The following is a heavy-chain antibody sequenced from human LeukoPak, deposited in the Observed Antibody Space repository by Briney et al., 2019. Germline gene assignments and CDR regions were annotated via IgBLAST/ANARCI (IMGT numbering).Heavy chain of an antibody. J-gene: IGHJ5*02. D-gene: IGHD6-13*01. CDR3: ARQYSSSWYLWFDP. CDR2: IYPGDSDT. CDR1: GYSFTSYW. Sequence: GESQKISCKGSGYSFTSYWIGWVRQMPEKGLEWMGIIYPGDSDTRYSPSFQGHVTISADKSISTAYLQWSSLKASDTAMYYCARQYSSSWYLWFDPWGQGTLVSVSS. V-gene: IGHV5-51*01.